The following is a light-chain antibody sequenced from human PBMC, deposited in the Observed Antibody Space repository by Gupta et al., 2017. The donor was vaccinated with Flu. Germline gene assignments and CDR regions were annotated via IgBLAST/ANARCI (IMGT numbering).Light chain of an antibody. CDR2: DVS. V-gene: IGLV2-14*04. Sequence: ITISCTGTGSDIGGYNSVSWYQQHPGKAPKLMMYDVSNRPSGVSNRFSGSKSGNTASLTISGLQAEDEADDDCSSYTISSTPVVFGGGTKLTVI. CDR1: GSDIGGYNS. CDR3: SSYTISSTPVV. J-gene: IGLJ2*01.